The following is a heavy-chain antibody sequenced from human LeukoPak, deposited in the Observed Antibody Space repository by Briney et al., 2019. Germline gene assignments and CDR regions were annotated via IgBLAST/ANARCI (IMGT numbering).Heavy chain of an antibody. CDR1: GYTLTELS. Sequence: ASAKVSCKVSGYTLTELSMHWVRQAPGKGLEWMGGFDPEDGETIYAQKFQGRVTMTEDTSTDTAYMELSSLRSEDTAVYYCATDRGDTGASGSSFIFDYWGQGTLVTVSS. J-gene: IGHJ4*02. D-gene: IGHD3-10*01. CDR2: FDPEDGET. CDR3: ATDRGDTGASGSSFIFDY. V-gene: IGHV1-24*01.